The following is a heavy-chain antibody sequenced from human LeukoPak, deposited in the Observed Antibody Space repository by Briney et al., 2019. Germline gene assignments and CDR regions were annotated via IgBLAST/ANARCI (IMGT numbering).Heavy chain of an antibody. CDR2: ISWNSGSI. CDR3: AKGITGELRLYYFDY. V-gene: IGHV3-9*03. J-gene: IGHJ4*02. D-gene: IGHD1-26*01. CDR1: GFTFSSYS. Sequence: GGSLRLSCAASGFTFSSYSMNWVRQAPGKGLEWVSGISWNSGSIGYADSVKGRFTISRDNAKNSLYLQMNSLRAEDMALYYCAKGITGELRLYYFDYWGQGTLVTVSS.